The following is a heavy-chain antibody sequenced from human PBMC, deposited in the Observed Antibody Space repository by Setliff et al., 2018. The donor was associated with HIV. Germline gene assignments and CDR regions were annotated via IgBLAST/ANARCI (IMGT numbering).Heavy chain of an antibody. V-gene: IGHV5-51*01. D-gene: IGHD2-2*02. J-gene: IGHJ3*02. CDR1: GYSFTSYW. CDR3: ARQVPAAIGAFDI. CDR2: IYPGDSDT. Sequence: PGESLKISCKGSGYSFTSYWIGWVRQMPGKGLEWMGIIYPGDSDTRYSPSCQGQVTISADKSISTAYLQWSSLKASDTAMYYCARQVPAAIGAFDIWGQGTMVTVSS.